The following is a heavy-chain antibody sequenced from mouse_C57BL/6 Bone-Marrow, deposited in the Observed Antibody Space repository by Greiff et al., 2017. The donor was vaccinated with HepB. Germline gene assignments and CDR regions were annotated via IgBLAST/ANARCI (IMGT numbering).Heavy chain of an antibody. V-gene: IGHV14-4*01. CDR3: TTWDGYPCFDY. D-gene: IGHD2-3*01. CDR2: IDPENGDT. J-gene: IGHJ2*01. Sequence: VQLKQSGAELVRPGASVKLSCTASGFNIKDDYMHWVKQRPEQGLEWIGWIDPENGDTEYASKFQGKATITADTSSNTAYLQLSSLTSEDTAVYYCTTWDGYPCFDYWGQGTTLTVSS. CDR1: GFNIKDDY.